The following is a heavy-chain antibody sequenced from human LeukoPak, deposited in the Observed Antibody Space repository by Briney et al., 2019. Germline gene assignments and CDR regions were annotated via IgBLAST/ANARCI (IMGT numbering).Heavy chain of an antibody. CDR1: GGSFSGYY. J-gene: IGHJ6*02. V-gene: IGHV4-34*01. D-gene: IGHD5-12*01. CDR3: ARSPAWIPYYYYGMDV. CDR2: INHSGST. Sequence: SETLSLTRAVYGGSFSGYYWSWIRQPPGKGLEWIGEINHSGSTNYNPSLKSRVTISVDTSKNQFSLKLSSVTAADTAVYYCARSPAWIPYYYYGMDVWGQGTTVTVSS.